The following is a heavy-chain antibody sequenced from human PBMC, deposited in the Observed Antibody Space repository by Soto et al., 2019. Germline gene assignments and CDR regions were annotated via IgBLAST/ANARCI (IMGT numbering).Heavy chain of an antibody. CDR1: GYTFTSYG. Sequence: GASVKVSCKASGYTFTSYGIHWVRQAPGQRLEWMGWINAANGDTIYSPKFQGRVTITRDTSASTAYMELSSPRSEDTALYYCVRRHVSATGIDWFDPWGQGTLVTVSS. CDR3: VRRHVSATGIDWFDP. D-gene: IGHD6-13*01. J-gene: IGHJ5*02. CDR2: INAANGDT. V-gene: IGHV1-3*01.